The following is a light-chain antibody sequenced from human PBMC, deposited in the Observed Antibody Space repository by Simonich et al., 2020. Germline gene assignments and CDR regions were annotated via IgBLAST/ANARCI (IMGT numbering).Light chain of an antibody. CDR2: WAS. CDR1: HSFLYSSNNKNY. V-gene: IGKV4-1*01. CDR3: QQYYSTPYT. Sequence: DIVMTQSPDSLAVSLCERATINCKSSHSFLYSSNNKNYLAWYQQKPGQPPKLLIYWASTRESGVPDRFSGSGSGTDFTLTISSLQAEDVAVYYCQQYYSTPYTFGQGTKLEIK. J-gene: IGKJ2*01.